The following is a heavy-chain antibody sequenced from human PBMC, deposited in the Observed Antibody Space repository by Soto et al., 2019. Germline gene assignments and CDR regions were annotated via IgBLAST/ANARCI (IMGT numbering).Heavy chain of an antibody. Sequence: ASVKVSFKASGYTFTTYDISWVRQATGQGLEWMGWMNPYSGNTGYAQKFQGRVTVTRNTSISTVYMELSGLRPDDTAVYYCARRKERSGPHYFDYWGQGSQVTVSS. CDR2: MNPYSGNT. CDR1: GYTFTTYD. CDR3: ARRKERSGPHYFDY. D-gene: IGHD6-25*01. V-gene: IGHV1-8*01. J-gene: IGHJ4*02.